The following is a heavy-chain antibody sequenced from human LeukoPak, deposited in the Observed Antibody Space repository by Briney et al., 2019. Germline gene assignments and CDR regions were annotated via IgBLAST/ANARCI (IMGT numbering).Heavy chain of an antibody. V-gene: IGHV3-23*01. J-gene: IGHJ4*02. Sequence: GGSLRLSCAASGVTFRGDAMRWVREAPGKGGEWGSAISGSGGSTYYTDSVRGGYTISRDNANNSLYLQLNSLRAEDTAVYYCARSRFYFDYWGQGTLVTVSS. CDR2: ISGSGGST. CDR3: ARSRFYFDY. CDR1: GVTFRGDA.